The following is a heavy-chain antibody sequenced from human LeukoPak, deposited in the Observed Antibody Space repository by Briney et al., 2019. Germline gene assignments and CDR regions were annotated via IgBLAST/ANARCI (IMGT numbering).Heavy chain of an antibody. D-gene: IGHD2-15*01. V-gene: IGHV3-74*01. J-gene: IGHJ3*02. Sequence: GGSLRLSCAASGFTFSSYWMHWVRQAPGKGLMWVSRIKSDESITSYADSVKGRFTVSRDNAKNTLFLQMNSLRAEDTAVYFCTKSDIFDIWGQGTMVTVSS. CDR2: IKSDESIT. CDR3: TKSDIFDI. CDR1: GFTFSSYW.